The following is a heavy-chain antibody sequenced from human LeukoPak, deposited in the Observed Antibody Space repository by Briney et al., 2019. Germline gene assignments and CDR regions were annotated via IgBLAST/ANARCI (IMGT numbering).Heavy chain of an antibody. CDR3: AKVGYYDILTGYRWYFDL. D-gene: IGHD3-9*01. Sequence: ETLSLTCTVSGGSISSYYWSWVRQAPGKGLEWVSAISGSGGSTYYADSVKGRFTISRDNSKNTLYLQMNSLRAEDTAVYYCAKVGYYDILTGYRWYFDLWGRGTLVTVSS. V-gene: IGHV3-23*01. CDR2: ISGSGGST. J-gene: IGHJ2*01. CDR1: GGSISSYY.